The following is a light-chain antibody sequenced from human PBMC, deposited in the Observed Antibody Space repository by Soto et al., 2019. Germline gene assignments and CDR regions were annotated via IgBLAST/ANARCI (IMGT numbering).Light chain of an antibody. CDR1: STDVGAYNY. J-gene: IGLJ3*02. Sequence: QSALTQPPSASGSPGQSVTISCTGTSTDVGAYNYVSWYQQHPGKAPKLIIYEVTKRPSGVPDRFSGSKSGNTASLTVSGLQAEGEAGYYCGSHAGDSNLVFGGGTKLTVL. CDR3: GSHAGDSNLV. V-gene: IGLV2-8*01. CDR2: EVT.